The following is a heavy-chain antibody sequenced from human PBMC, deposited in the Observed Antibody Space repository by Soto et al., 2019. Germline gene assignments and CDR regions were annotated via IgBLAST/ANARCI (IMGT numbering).Heavy chain of an antibody. Sequence: EVQLVESGGGLVQPGGSLRLSCETSGFTFSNYWMTWVRQAPGKGLELVANIKKDGSQKNFVDSVKGRFTISRDNAKNSLYLQMDSLRVEDTAIYYCVKEIASAQWGQGTLVTVSS. CDR3: VKEIASAQ. J-gene: IGHJ4*02. D-gene: IGHD6-25*01. CDR1: GFTFSNYW. V-gene: IGHV3-7*01. CDR2: IKKDGSQK.